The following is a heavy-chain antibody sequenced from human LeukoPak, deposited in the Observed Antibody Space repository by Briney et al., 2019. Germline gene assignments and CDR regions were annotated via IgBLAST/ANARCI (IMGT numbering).Heavy chain of an antibody. CDR3: ARDSSGSFASFDP. V-gene: IGHV4-4*08. D-gene: IGHD1-26*01. Sequence: SETLSLTCTVSGGSISSYYWSWIRQPPGKGLEWIGRIYTSGSTNYNPSLKSRVTISVDTSKNQFSLKLSSVTAADTAVYYCARDSSGSFASFDPWGQGTLVTVSS. CDR1: GGSISSYY. J-gene: IGHJ5*02. CDR2: IYTSGST.